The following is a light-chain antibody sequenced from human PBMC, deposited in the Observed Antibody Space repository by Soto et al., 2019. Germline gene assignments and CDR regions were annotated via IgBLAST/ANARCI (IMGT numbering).Light chain of an antibody. CDR2: EGS. V-gene: IGLV2-23*01. J-gene: IGLJ3*02. CDR3: CSYAGSSTGV. Sequence: QSALTQPASVSGSPGQSITISCTGTSSDVGSYNLVSWYQQHPGKAPKLMIYEGSKRASGVSNRFSGSKSGITASLTISGLQAEDEADYYCCSYAGSSTGVFGGGTKLIVL. CDR1: SSDVGSYNL.